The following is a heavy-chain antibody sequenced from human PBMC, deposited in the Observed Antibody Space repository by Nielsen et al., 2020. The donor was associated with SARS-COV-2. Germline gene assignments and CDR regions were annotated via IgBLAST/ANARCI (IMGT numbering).Heavy chain of an antibody. CDR1: GFILRTYG. V-gene: IGHV3-23*01. J-gene: IGHJ6*02. Sequence: GESLKISCVASGFILRTYGMHWVRQAPGKGLEWVSGIVGSGGSTYYADSVQGRFTMSRDNSKNTMNLQMNSLRADETAVYYCAKNGDYFVIVPAANLDVWGQGTTVTVSS. CDR2: IVGSGGST. D-gene: IGHD2-2*01. CDR3: AKNGDYFVIVPAANLDV.